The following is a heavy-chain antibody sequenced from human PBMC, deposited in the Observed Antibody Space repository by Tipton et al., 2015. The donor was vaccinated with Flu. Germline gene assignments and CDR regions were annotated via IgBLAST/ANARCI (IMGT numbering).Heavy chain of an antibody. Sequence: TLSLTCTVSGGSISSYYWSWIRQPAGKGLEWIGRIYTSGSTNYNPSLKSRVTMSVDTSKNQFSLKLSSVTAADTAVYYCARGRPLYGSGTHFFDYWGQGTLVTVSS. CDR3: ARGRPLYGSGTHFFDY. D-gene: IGHD3-10*01. CDR1: GGSISSYY. CDR2: IYTSGST. V-gene: IGHV4-4*07. J-gene: IGHJ4*02.